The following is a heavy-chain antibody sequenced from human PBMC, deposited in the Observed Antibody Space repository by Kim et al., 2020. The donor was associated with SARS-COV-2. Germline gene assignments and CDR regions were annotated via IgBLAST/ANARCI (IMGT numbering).Heavy chain of an antibody. CDR1: GFTFDDYA. J-gene: IGHJ6*03. CDR3: AKEKPGYYMDV. CDR2: INWNSVSI. V-gene: IGHV3-9*01. Sequence: GGSLRLSCAASGFTFDDYAMHWVRQAPGKGLEWVSGINWNSVSIGYADSVKGRFTISRDNAKNSLYLQMNSLRAEDTALYFCAKEKPGYYMDVWGKGTTVTVSS.